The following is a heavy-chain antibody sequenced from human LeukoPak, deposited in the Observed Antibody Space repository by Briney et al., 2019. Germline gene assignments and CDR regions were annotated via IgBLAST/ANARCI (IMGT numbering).Heavy chain of an antibody. CDR2: IKQDGSEK. D-gene: IGHD2-15*01. CDR1: GFIFSSYW. CDR3: ARDERRCSGGSCFVNDY. Sequence: GRSLRLSCAASGFIFSSYWMSWVRQAPGKGLEWVANIKQDGSEKYYVDSVKGRFTISRDNAKNSLYLQMNSLRAEDTAVYYCARDERRCSGGSCFVNDYWGQGTLVTVSS. J-gene: IGHJ4*02. V-gene: IGHV3-7*01.